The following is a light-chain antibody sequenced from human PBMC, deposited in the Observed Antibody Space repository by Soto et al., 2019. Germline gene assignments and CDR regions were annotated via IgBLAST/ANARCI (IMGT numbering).Light chain of an antibody. CDR2: DAF. V-gene: IGKV3-11*01. J-gene: IGKJ1*01. CDR1: QSVSTY. CDR3: QRHKNWSHT. Sequence: EIVLTQSPATLSLSPGERATLSCRASQSVSTYLAWYQQKPGQAPRLLIYDAFNRASGIPARFSGSGSGTAFTLTISNLEPEDFAVYYCQRHKNWSHTFGQAT.